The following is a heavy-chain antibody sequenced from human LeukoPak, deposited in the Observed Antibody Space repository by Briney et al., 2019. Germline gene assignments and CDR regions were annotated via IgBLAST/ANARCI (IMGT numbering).Heavy chain of an antibody. D-gene: IGHD4-11*01. CDR3: AKEDYSHSQIGY. Sequence: PGGSLRLSCAASGFRFSDYAIHWVRQAPGKGLQWLAVISGDGSHQYYRDSERDRFTISRDNSKNMVYLQMNRLSSEDTALYYCAKEDYSHSQIGYWGHGTLVTVS. V-gene: IGHV3-30*18. J-gene: IGHJ4*01. CDR2: ISGDGSHQ. CDR1: GFRFSDYA.